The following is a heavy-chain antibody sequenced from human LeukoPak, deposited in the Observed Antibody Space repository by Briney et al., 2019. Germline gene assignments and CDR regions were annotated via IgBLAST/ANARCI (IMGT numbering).Heavy chain of an antibody. D-gene: IGHD2-21*02. J-gene: IGHJ4*02. CDR2: ISGSGRST. V-gene: IGHV3-23*01. CDR1: GFTFSNYW. CDR3: AKDRPLAGVTKGVLDY. Sequence: GGSLRLSCAASGFTFSNYWMSWVRQAPGKGLEWVSAISGSGRSTYYADSVKGRFTISRDNSKNTLYLQMNSLRAEDTAVYYCAKDRPLAGVTKGVLDYWGQGTLVTVSS.